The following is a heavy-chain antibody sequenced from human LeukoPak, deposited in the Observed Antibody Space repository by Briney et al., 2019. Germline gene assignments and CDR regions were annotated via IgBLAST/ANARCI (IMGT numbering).Heavy chain of an antibody. V-gene: IGHV3-30-3*01. Sequence: GGSLRLSCAASGFTFSSYAMHWVRQAPGKGLEWVAVISYDGSNKYYADSVKGRFTISRDNSKNTLYLQMNSLRAEDTAVYYCARALYDSSGPFDYWGQGTLVTVSS. D-gene: IGHD3-22*01. CDR3: ARALYDSSGPFDY. CDR2: ISYDGSNK. CDR1: GFTFSSYA. J-gene: IGHJ4*02.